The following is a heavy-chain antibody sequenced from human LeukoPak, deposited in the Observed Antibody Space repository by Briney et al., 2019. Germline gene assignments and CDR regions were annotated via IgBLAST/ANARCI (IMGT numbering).Heavy chain of an antibody. CDR1: DGSFSGYY. CDR3: ARVHGYYDILTGYYRYYFDY. V-gene: IGHV4-34*01. CDR2: INHSGST. D-gene: IGHD3-9*01. J-gene: IGHJ4*02. Sequence: SETLSLTCAVYDGSFSGYYWTWIRQPPGKGLEWIGEINHSGSTNYHPSLKSRVTISVDTSKNQFSLKLTSVTAADTAVYYCARVHGYYDILTGYYRYYFDYWGQGTLVTVSS.